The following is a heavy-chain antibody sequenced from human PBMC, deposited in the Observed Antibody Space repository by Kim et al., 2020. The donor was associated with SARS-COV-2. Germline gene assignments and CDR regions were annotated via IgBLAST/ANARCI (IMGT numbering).Heavy chain of an antibody. V-gene: IGHV3-23*01. CDR3: ARDQVVTAIQGRFDS. CDR1: GFILSSYG. Sequence: GGSLRLSCAGSGFILSSYGMGWVRQTPGKGLEWVSSISGGGRYIYYSDSVKGRFTISRDDSKNTLYLQMSSLRVEDTALYYCARDQVVTAIQGRFDSWGQGTLVTVSS. D-gene: IGHD2-21*02. J-gene: IGHJ4*02. CDR2: ISGGGRYI.